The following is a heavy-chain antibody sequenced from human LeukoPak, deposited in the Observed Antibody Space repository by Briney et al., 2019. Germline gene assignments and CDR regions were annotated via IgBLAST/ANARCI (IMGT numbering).Heavy chain of an antibody. J-gene: IGHJ4*02. V-gene: IGHV4-34*01. Sequence: KTSATLSLTCAVYGGSFSGYYWSWIRQPPGKGLEWIGEINHSGSTNYNPSLKSRVTISVDTSKNQFSLKLSSVTAADTAVYYCARGSRPTIFDYWGQGTLVTVSS. CDR3: ARGSRPTIFDY. CDR1: GGSFSGYY. D-gene: IGHD4/OR15-4a*01. CDR2: INHSGST.